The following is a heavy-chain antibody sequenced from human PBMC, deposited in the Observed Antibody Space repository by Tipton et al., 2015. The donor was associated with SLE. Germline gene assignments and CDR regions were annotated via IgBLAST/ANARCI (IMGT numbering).Heavy chain of an antibody. J-gene: IGHJ5*02. D-gene: IGHD6-13*01. Sequence: TLSLTCTVSGVSMNSHYWSWIRQPPGKGLEWIGYIYFSGSTNYNPSLKSRVTISVETSKNQFSLKLTSVTPADTAVYYCARDSSSWSPGNWFDPWGQGTLVTVSS. V-gene: IGHV4-59*11. CDR2: IYFSGST. CDR1: GVSMNSHY. CDR3: ARDSSSWSPGNWFDP.